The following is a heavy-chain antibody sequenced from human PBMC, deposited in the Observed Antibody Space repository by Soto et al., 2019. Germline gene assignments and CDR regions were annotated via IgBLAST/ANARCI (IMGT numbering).Heavy chain of an antibody. CDR3: ARDTEQLERLGYYYYYGMDV. CDR1: GFTFSSYS. CDR2: ISSSSSYI. D-gene: IGHD1-1*01. J-gene: IGHJ6*02. Sequence: EVQLVESGGGLVKPGGSLRLSCAASGFTFSSYSMNWVRQAPGKGLEWVSSISSSSSYIYYADSVKGRFTISRDNAKNSLYLQMNSLRAEDTAVYYCARDTEQLERLGYYYYYGMDVWGQGTTVTVSS. V-gene: IGHV3-21*01.